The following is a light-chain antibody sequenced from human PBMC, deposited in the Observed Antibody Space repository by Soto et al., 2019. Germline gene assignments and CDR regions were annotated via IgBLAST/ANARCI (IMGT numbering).Light chain of an antibody. CDR2: KAS. CDR1: QSINTW. V-gene: IGKV1-5*03. J-gene: IGKJ2*02. CDR3: QQYNTYSRT. Sequence: DIQMTQSPSTLSASVGDRVTITCRASQSINTWLAWYQHKLGKAPKLLIYKASSLEGGVPSRFSGSGSGTEFTLTISSLQPDDFATYYCQQYNTYSRTFGQGTKVETK.